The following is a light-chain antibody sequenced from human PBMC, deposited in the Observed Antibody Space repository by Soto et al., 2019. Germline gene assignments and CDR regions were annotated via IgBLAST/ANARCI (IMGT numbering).Light chain of an antibody. Sequence: GERVTISCRASQDIGSWLAWYQQRPGEAPKLLIYTASSLESGVPSRFSGSGSGTDFTLTISSLQPEDVATYYCQQVNYFPRTFGQGTKVEIK. CDR2: TAS. J-gene: IGKJ1*01. V-gene: IGKV1-12*01. CDR1: QDIGSW. CDR3: QQVNYFPRT.